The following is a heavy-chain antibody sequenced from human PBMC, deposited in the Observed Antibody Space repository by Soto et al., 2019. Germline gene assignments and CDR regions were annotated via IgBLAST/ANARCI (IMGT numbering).Heavy chain of an antibody. CDR1: GFTFSSYA. J-gene: IGHJ6*02. V-gene: IGHV3-30-3*01. CDR2: ISYDGSNK. D-gene: IGHD3-22*01. Sequence: PGGSLRLSCAASGFTFSSYAMHWVRQAPGKGLEWVAVISYDGSNKYYADSVKGRFTISRDNSKNTLYLQMNSLRAEDTAVYYCARVYDSSGYTQKNYYYYYGMDVWGQGTTVTVSS. CDR3: ARVYDSSGYTQKNYYYYYGMDV.